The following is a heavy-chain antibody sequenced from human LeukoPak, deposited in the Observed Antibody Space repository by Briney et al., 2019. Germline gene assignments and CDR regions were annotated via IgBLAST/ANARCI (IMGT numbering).Heavy chain of an antibody. J-gene: IGHJ3*02. Sequence: QPGRSLRLSCAASGFTFSSYGMHWVRQAPGKGLEWEAVISYDGSNKYYADSVKGRFTISRDNSKNTLYLQMNSLRAEDTAVYYCAKSMEYYYDSSAWDAFDIWGQGTMVTVSS. CDR1: GFTFSSYG. V-gene: IGHV3-30*18. D-gene: IGHD3-22*01. CDR2: ISYDGSNK. CDR3: AKSMEYYYDSSAWDAFDI.